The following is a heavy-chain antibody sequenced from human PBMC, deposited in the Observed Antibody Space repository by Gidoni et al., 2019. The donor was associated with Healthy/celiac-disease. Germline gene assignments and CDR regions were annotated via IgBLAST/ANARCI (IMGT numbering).Heavy chain of an antibody. J-gene: IGHJ4*02. CDR3: ARDSVLDILTGYSYFDY. D-gene: IGHD3-9*01. CDR2: IYSGGST. CDR1: GFPVSRNY. V-gene: IGHV3-53*01. Sequence: EVQLVESGGGLIQPGGSLRLSCSASGFPVSRNYMSWVRQAPGKGLEWVAVIYSGGSTYYADSVKGRFTISRDNSKNTLYLQMNSLRAEDTAVYYCARDSVLDILTGYSYFDYWGQGTLVTVSS.